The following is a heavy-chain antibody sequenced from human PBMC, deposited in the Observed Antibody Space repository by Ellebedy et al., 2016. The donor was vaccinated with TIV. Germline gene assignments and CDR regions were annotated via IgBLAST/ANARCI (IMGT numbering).Heavy chain of an antibody. D-gene: IGHD2-15*01. V-gene: IGHV1-18*01. CDR3: ARRGTYCSGGSCYLAY. Sequence: AASVKVSCKASGFTLTSYGIRGVRQAPGQGLEWMGWISAYHGNTNYAQKLQGRVTMTTDTSTSTAYMELRSLRSDDTAVYYCARRGTYCSGGSCYLAYWGQGTLVTVSS. J-gene: IGHJ4*02. CDR1: GFTLTSYG. CDR2: ISAYHGNT.